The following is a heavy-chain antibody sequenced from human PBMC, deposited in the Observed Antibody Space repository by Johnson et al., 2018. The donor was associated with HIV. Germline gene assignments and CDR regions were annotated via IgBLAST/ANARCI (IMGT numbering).Heavy chain of an antibody. V-gene: IGHV3-11*04. Sequence: QVQLVESGGGLVKPGGSLRLSCAASGFTFSDYYMCWIRQAPGQGLEWVSYISSSGSTIYYADSVKGRFTISRENAKTSLYLQINSLRAEDPAVYYCARGGIIHDAFDIWGQGTMVTVSS. CDR2: ISSSGSTI. CDR1: GFTFSDYY. D-gene: IGHD1-1*01. J-gene: IGHJ3*02. CDR3: ARGGIIHDAFDI.